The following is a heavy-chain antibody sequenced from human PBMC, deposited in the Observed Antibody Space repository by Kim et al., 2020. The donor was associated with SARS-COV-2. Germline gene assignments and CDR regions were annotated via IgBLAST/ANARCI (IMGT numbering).Heavy chain of an antibody. CDR3: TRANVWCITL. CDR1: GFTFSLSS. D-gene: IGHD2-8*02. Sequence: GGSLRLSCAASGFTFSLSSMNWVRQASGKGLEWIAHISSTSSSIYYADSAKGRLTVSRDNAKNKLYLQMHSLRAEDTAIYFCTRANVWCITLCGRGTLVT. V-gene: IGHV3-48*04. J-gene: IGHJ2*01. CDR2: ISSTSSSI.